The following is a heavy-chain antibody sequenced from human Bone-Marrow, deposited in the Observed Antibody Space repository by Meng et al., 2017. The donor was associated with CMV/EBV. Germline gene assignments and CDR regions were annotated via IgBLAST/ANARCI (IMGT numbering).Heavy chain of an antibody. CDR1: GFTFDDYA. V-gene: IGHV3-43D*03. Sequence: GGSLRLSCAASGFTFDDYAMHWARQAPGKGLEWVSLISWDGGSTYYADSVKGRFTISRDNSKNSLYLQMNSLRAEDTALYYCAKDKVGNRYGLFSDYYYGMDVWGQGTTVTVSS. CDR2: ISWDGGST. CDR3: AKDKVGNRYGLFSDYYYGMDV. D-gene: IGHD5-18*01. J-gene: IGHJ6*02.